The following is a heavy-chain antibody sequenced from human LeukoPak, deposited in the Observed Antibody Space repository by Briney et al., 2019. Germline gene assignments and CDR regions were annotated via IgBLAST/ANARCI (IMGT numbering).Heavy chain of an antibody. CDR3: ATQAQGYNSYFDY. CDR1: GFTFSSYS. Sequence: GGSLRLSCAASGFTFSSYSMNWVRQAPGKGLEWVSSISSSSSYIYYADSVKGRFTISRDNAKNSLYLQMNNLRPEDAAVYYCATQAQGYNSYFDYWGQGTLVTVSS. J-gene: IGHJ4*02. V-gene: IGHV3-21*01. CDR2: ISSSSSYI. D-gene: IGHD5-24*01.